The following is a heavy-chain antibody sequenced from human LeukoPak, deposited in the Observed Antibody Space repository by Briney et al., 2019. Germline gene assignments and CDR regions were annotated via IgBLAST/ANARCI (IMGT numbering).Heavy chain of an antibody. CDR1: GGSIIDSGYY. CDR2: MYYSGST. CDR3: ARRPKIGELLVWFDP. Sequence: PSETLSLTCTVSGGSIIDSGYYWGGIRQPPGKGLEWIGSMYYSGSTYYNPSLKSRVTISVDTSKNQFSLKLNSVTAADTAVYYCARRPKIGELLVWFDPWGQGTLVTVSS. V-gene: IGHV4-39*01. D-gene: IGHD3-10*01. J-gene: IGHJ5*02.